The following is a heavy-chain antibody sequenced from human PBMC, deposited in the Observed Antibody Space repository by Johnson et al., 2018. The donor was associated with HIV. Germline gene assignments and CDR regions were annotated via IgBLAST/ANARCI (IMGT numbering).Heavy chain of an antibody. V-gene: IGHV3-33*01. CDR2: IWYDGSNK. J-gene: IGHJ3*02. CDR3: ATNTVVRGIIITYHSFDI. Sequence: QVQLVESGGGVVQPGRSLRLSCAASGFTFNSYGMHWVRQAPGKGLEWVALIWYDGSNKYYADSVKGRFTISRDNSKNTLYLQMNTLRAEDTAVYYCATNTVVRGIIITYHSFDIWGQGTMVTVSS. CDR1: GFTFNSYG. D-gene: IGHD3-10*01.